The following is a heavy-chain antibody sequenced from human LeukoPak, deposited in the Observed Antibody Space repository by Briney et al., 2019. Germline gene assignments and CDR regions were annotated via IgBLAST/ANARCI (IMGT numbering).Heavy chain of an antibody. Sequence: GESLKISCKGSGYSFTSYWIGWVRQMPGKGLEWMGIIYPGDPDTRYSPSFQGQVTISADKSISTAYLQWRSLKASDTAMYYCARRAGSYYDYYGMDVWGQGTTVTVSS. J-gene: IGHJ6*02. D-gene: IGHD1-26*01. CDR1: GYSFTSYW. CDR2: IYPGDPDT. V-gene: IGHV5-51*01. CDR3: ARRAGSYYDYYGMDV.